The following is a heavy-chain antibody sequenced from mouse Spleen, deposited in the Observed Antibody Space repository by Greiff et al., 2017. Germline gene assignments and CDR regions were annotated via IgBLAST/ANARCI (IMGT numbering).Heavy chain of an antibody. J-gene: IGHJ2*01. CDR3: ERITTVVAPFGY. Sequence: QVQLQQSGPELVKPGASVKISCKASGYAFSSSWMNWVMQRPGKGLEWIGRIYPGDGDTNYNGKFKGKATLTADKSSSTAYMQLSSLTSEDSAVYFCERITTVVAPFGYWGQGNTRPGSS. CDR1: GYAFSSSW. V-gene: IGHV1-82*01. CDR2: IYPGDGDT. D-gene: IGHD1-1*01.